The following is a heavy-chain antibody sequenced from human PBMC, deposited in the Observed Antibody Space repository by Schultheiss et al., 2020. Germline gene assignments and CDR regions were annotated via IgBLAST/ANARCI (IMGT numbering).Heavy chain of an antibody. Sequence: SETLSLTCAVSGGSISSSNWWSWVRQPPGKGLEWIGYIYYSGSTNYNPSLKSRVTISVDTSKNQFSLKLSSVTAADTAVYYCARGWVVADPYFDLWGRGTLVTVSS. V-gene: IGHV4-4*02. J-gene: IGHJ2*01. CDR3: ARGWVVADPYFDL. CDR2: IYYSGST. CDR1: GGSISSSNW. D-gene: IGHD2-15*01.